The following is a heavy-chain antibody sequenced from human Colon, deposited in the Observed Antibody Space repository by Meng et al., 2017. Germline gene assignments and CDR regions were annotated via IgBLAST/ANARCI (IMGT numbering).Heavy chain of an antibody. D-gene: IGHD2-15*01. J-gene: IGHJ5*01. Sequence: QITLKEFGPTLVKPTQTLTLTCSFSGFSLNTDGVAVGWIRQPPGKAPEWLALIYWDDDARYSPSLKNRLSITQDAAKNQVVLTMTNMESVDTATYFCAHGVVASATLWAWFDSWGQRTLVTVSS. CDR2: IYWDDDA. CDR1: GFSLNTDGVA. CDR3: AHGVVASATLWAWFDS. V-gene: IGHV2-5*02.